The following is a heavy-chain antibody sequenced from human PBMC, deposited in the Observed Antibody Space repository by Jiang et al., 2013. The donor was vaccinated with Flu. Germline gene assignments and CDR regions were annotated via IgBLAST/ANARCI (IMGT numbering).Heavy chain of an antibody. CDR2: ISYDGSNE. J-gene: IGHJ6*02. Sequence: VQPGRSLRLSCAASGFTFSNYGMHWVRQAPGKGLEWVAAISYDGSNEYYADSVKGRFTISRDNSKNTLYLQMSSLRAEDTAVYYCAKSFRSENYYYYGMDVWGQGTTVTVSS. CDR1: GFTFSNYG. V-gene: IGHV3-30*18. CDR3: AKSFRSENYYYYGMDV.